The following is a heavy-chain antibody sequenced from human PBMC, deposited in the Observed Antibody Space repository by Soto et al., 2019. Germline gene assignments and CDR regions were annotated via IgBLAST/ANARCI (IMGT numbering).Heavy chain of an antibody. J-gene: IGHJ6*02. CDR3: ARWPQPRYTADPYAVDV. Sequence: SVKVSCKASGGAFSSSGFSWVRQAPGQGLEWMGMIVPSLDTTNYAQKFQARVTITADEVTSTAYMELRSLRSEDTAVYYCARWPQPRYTADPYAVDVWGQGTRVTVSS. D-gene: IGHD3-16*02. CDR2: IVPSLDTT. V-gene: IGHV1-69*11. CDR1: GGAFSSSG.